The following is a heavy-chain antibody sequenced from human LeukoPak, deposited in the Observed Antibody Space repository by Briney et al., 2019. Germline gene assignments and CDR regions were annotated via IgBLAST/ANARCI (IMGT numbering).Heavy chain of an antibody. CDR3: AKPFSAGLGYFQH. Sequence: PGGSLRLSCEVSGFTFSSYSMNWVRQAPGRGLEWVSYISDRGTTVKYADSVKGRFTISRDNAKNSLYLQMNSLRAEDTAVYYCAKPFSAGLGYFQHWGQGTLVTVSS. V-gene: IGHV3-21*04. CDR2: ISDRGTTV. D-gene: IGHD3-3*02. J-gene: IGHJ1*01. CDR1: GFTFSSYS.